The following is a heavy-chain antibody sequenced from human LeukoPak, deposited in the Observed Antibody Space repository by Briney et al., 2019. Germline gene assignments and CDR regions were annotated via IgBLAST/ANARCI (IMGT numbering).Heavy chain of an antibody. CDR3: ARGGVLGYCSSTSCYAGGNYYYYGMDV. CDR1: GYTFTSYG. D-gene: IGHD2-2*01. CDR2: INPNSCCT. Sequence: ASVKVSCKASGYTFTSYGVSWVRQAPGQALEWMGWINPNSCCTNYAQKFQGRVTITSDTSISTAYMEPSRLRSDDPAVYYCARGGVLGYCSSTSCYAGGNYYYYGMDVWGKGTTVTVSS. J-gene: IGHJ6*04. V-gene: IGHV1-2*02.